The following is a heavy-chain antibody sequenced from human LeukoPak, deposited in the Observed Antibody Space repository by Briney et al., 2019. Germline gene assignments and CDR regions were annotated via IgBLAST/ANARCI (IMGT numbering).Heavy chain of an antibody. V-gene: IGHV3-33*01. J-gene: IGHJ4*02. Sequence: PGGSLRLSCAASGFTFSSYGMHWVRQAPGKGLEWVAVIWYDGSNKYYADSAKGRFTISRDNSKNTLYLQMNSLRAEDTAVYYCAREGGRSGSHGPPLYWGQGTLVTVSS. CDR3: AREGGRSGSHGPPLY. CDR1: GFTFSSYG. D-gene: IGHD1-26*01. CDR2: IWYDGSNK.